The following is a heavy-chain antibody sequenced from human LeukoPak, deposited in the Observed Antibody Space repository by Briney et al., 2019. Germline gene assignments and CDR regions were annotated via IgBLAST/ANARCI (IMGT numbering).Heavy chain of an antibody. Sequence: AGGSLRLSCAASGFTFSGYGMNWVRQAPGKGLEWVSYISSSGSTIYYADSVKGRFTISRDNAKNSLYLQMNSLRAEDTAVYYCARVWGAGDAFDIWGQGTMVTVSS. V-gene: IGHV3-48*03. J-gene: IGHJ3*02. CDR2: ISSSGSTI. D-gene: IGHD1-26*01. CDR3: ARVWGAGDAFDI. CDR1: GFTFSGYG.